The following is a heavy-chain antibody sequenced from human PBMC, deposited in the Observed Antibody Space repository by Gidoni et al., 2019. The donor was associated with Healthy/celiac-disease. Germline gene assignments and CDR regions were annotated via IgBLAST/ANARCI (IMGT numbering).Heavy chain of an antibody. CDR1: GFTFSSYS. Sequence: EVQLVESGGGLVKPGGSLRLACAAYGFTFSSYSMNWVRQAPGKGLEWVSSISSSSSYIYYADSVKGRFTISSDNVKNSLYLQMNSLRAEDTAVYYCASQTYYYDSSGYYLGDYWGQGTLVTVSS. CDR3: ASQTYYYDSSGYYLGDY. V-gene: IGHV3-21*01. CDR2: ISSSSSYI. D-gene: IGHD3-22*01. J-gene: IGHJ4*02.